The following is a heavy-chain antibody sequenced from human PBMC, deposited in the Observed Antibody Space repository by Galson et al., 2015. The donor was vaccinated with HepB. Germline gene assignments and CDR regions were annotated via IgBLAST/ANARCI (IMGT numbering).Heavy chain of an antibody. D-gene: IGHD3-10*01. CDR3: VRDRREFNYGSQGLEF. CDR2: ISHDGGNQ. J-gene: IGHJ1*01. V-gene: IGHV3-30*07. Sequence: SLRLSCAASGFSFGDYPMHWVRQAPGKGLQWVAVISHDGGNQHVADSVKGRLTISRDNSKNTLFLQMNSLRPDDTALYYCVRDRREFNYGSQGLEFWGQGTLRTVSS. CDR1: GFSFGDYP.